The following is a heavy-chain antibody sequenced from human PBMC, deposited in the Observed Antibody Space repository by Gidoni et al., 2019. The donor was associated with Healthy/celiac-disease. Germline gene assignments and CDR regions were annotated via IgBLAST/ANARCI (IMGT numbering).Heavy chain of an antibody. CDR1: VGSFSRYA. D-gene: IGHD1-26*01. Sequence: QFQLVPSGAEVKKPASSVKVSCQTSVGSFSRYAISWVRQAPGQGLAWLGGIIPIFGTANYAQKFQGRVTITADESTSTAYMELSSLRSEDTAVYYCARDSLIVGSKKGFDPWGQGTLVTVSS. V-gene: IGHV1-69*12. CDR2: IIPIFGTA. J-gene: IGHJ5*02. CDR3: ARDSLIVGSKKGFDP.